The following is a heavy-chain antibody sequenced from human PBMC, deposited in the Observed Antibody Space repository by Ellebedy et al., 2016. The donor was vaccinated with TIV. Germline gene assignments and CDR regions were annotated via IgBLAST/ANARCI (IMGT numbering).Heavy chain of an antibody. CDR1: GGTFSSYA. J-gene: IGHJ4*02. D-gene: IGHD2-2*01. CDR3: AIDRYCSSSASCYIFDY. V-gene: IGHV1-69*13. Sequence: AASVKVSCKASGGTFSSYAISWVRQAPGQGLEWMGGIIPIFGTANYAQKFQGRVTITADESTSTAYMELSSLRSEDTAVYYCAIDRYCSSSASCYIFDYWGQGTLVTVSS. CDR2: IIPIFGTA.